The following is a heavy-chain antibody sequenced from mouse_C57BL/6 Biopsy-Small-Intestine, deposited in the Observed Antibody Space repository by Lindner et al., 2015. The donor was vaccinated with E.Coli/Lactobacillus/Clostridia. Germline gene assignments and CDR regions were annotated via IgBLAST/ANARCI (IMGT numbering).Heavy chain of an antibody. Sequence: SGTVLARPGASVKXSCKTSGYTFTSYWMHWVKQRPGQGLEWIGAIYPGNSDTSYNQKFKGKAKLTAVTSASTAYMELSSLTNEDSAVYYCTREGVFITTVVAYYFDYWGQGTTLTVSS. CDR1: GYTFTSYW. J-gene: IGHJ2*01. D-gene: IGHD1-1*01. V-gene: IGHV1-5*01. CDR2: IYPGNSDT. CDR3: TREGVFITTVVAYYFDY.